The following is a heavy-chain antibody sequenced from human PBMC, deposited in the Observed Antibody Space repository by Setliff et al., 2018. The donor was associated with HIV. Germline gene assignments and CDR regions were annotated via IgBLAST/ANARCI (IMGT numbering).Heavy chain of an antibody. J-gene: IGHJ4*02. CDR2: INTNTGNP. D-gene: IGHD1-1*01. CDR3: ASARIPTGGTSTSFDY. Sequence: ASVKVSCKASGYTFTSYAMNWVRQAPGQGLEWMGWINTNTGNPTYAQGFTGRFVFSLDTSVSTAYLQLNSLRPEDTGVYYCASARIPTGGTSTSFDYYGQGTLVTVSS. V-gene: IGHV7-4-1*02. CDR1: GYTFTSYA.